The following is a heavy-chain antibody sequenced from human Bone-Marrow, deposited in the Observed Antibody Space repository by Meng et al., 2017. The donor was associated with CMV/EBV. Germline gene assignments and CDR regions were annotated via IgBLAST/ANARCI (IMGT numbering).Heavy chain of an antibody. CDR1: GFTFSNAW. CDR3: TTEVLGIAAAGTYWYFDL. CDR2: IKSKTDGGTT. J-gene: IGHJ2*01. V-gene: IGHV3-15*01. Sequence: GESLKISCAASGFTFSNAWMSWVRPAPGKGLEWVGRIKSKTDGGTTDYAAPVKGRFTISRDDSKNTLYLQMNSLKTEDAAVYYCTTEVLGIAAAGTYWYFDLWGRGTLVTVSS. D-gene: IGHD6-13*01.